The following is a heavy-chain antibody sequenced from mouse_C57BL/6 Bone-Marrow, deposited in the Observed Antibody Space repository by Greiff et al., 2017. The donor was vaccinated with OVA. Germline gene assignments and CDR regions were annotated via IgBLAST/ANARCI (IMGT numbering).Heavy chain of an antibody. CDR2: IYPGSGRT. CDR3: AKGAMATEGGDCAMDY. J-gene: IGHJ4*01. V-gene: IGHV1-55*01. CDR1: GYTFTSYW. D-gene: IGHD2-3*01. Sequence: QVQLQQPGAELVKPGASVKMSCKASGYTFTSYWITWVKQRPGQGLEWIGDIYPGSGRTNYNEKFKSKATLTVDTSSSTAYMQHSSLTSEDSAVYYWAKGAMATEGGDCAMDYWGQGTSVTVSS.